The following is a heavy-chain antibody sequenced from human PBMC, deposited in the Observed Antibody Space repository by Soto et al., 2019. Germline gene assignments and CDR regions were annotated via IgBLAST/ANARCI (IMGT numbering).Heavy chain of an antibody. J-gene: IGHJ6*02. CDR1: EGTFSSNS. CDR2: IIPILGLA. D-gene: IGHD3-3*01. CDR3: ARDYHLEDYYGMDV. Sequence: QVQLVQSGAEVKKPGSSVKVSCKASEGTFSSNSISWVRQAPGQGLEWIGRIIPILGLANNAQKFQGRVTITADKSTSTAYMELSSLISEDTAVYYCARDYHLEDYYGMDVWGQGTTVTVSS. V-gene: IGHV1-69*08.